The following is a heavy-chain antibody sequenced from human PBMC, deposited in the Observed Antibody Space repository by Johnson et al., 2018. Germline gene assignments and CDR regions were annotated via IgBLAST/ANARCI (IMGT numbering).Heavy chain of an antibody. J-gene: IGHJ3*02. CDR3: AKAIFGYDSSGYHAFDI. V-gene: IGHV1-69*01. CDR1: GGTFSSYA. Sequence: QVQLVQSGAEVKKPGASVKVSCKASGGTFSSYAISWVRQAPGQGLEWMGGIIPIFGTTNYAQKFQGRVTITADESTSTAYMELRSLRSEYTAGYYCAKAIFGYDSSGYHAFDIWGQGTMVTVSS. CDR2: IIPIFGTT. D-gene: IGHD3-22*01.